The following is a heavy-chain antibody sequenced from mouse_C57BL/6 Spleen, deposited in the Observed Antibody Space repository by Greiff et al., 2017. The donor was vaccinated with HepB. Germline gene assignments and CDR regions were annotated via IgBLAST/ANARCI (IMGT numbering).Heavy chain of an antibody. Sequence: QVQLQQPGAELVRPGSSVKLSCKASGYTFTSYWMHWVKQRPGQGLEWIGVIDPSDSYTNYNQKFKGKATLTVDTSSSTAYMQLSSLTSEDSAVYYCARYSTHGGYWGQGTTLSVSS. CDR3: ARYSTHGGY. D-gene: IGHD2-5*01. J-gene: IGHJ2*01. CDR1: GYTFTSYW. V-gene: IGHV1-59*01. CDR2: IDPSDSYT.